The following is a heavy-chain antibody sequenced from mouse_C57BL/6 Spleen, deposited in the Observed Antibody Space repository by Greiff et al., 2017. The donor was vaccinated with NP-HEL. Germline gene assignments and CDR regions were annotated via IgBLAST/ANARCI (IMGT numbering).Heavy chain of an antibody. V-gene: IGHV5-16*01. D-gene: IGHD2-2*01. CDR3: AREGRGYPFAY. CDR2: INYDGSST. J-gene: IGHJ3*01. Sequence: EVMLVESEGGLVQPGSSMKLSCTASGFTFSDYYMAWVRQVPEKGLEWVANINYDGSSTYYLDSLKSRFIISRDNAKNILYLQMSSRKSEDTATYYGAREGRGYPFAYWGQGTLVTVSA. CDR1: GFTFSDYY.